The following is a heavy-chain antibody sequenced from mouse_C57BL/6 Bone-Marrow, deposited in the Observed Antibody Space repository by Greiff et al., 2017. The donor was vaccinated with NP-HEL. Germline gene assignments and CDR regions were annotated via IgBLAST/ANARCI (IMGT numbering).Heavy chain of an antibody. J-gene: IGHJ4*01. CDR3: ARTVEGFYAMDY. CDR1: GFSLTSYG. D-gene: IGHD1-1*01. CDR2: IWSGGST. Sequence: VQLQESGPGLVQPSQSLSITCTVSGFSLTSYGVHWVRQSPGKGLEWLGVIWSGGSTAYNAAFISRLSISKDNSKSQVFFKMNSLQADDTAIYYCARTVEGFYAMDYWGQGTSVTVSS. V-gene: IGHV2-2*01.